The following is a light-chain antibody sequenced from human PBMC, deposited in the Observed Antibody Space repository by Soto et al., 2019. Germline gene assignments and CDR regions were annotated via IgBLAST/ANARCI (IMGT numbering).Light chain of an antibody. Sequence: QSALTQPRSVSGSPGQSVTISCTGTSSDVGGYNYVSWYQQHPGKAPKLMIYDVSKRPSGVPDRFSGSKYGNTASLTLSGRQAEDEADYYCCSYAGSYPVFGGGTKLTVL. CDR1: SSDVGGYNY. CDR3: CSYAGSYPV. CDR2: DVS. J-gene: IGLJ2*01. V-gene: IGLV2-11*01.